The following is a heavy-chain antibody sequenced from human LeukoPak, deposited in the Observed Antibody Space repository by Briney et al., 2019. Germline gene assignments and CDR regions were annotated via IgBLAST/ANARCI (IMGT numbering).Heavy chain of an antibody. V-gene: IGHV3-21*01. Sequence: GGSLRLSCAASGFTFSSYSMNWVRQAPGRGLEWDSSISSSSSYIYYADSVKGRFTISRDNAKNSLYLQMNSLRAEDTAVYYCAREDIPPGPTVPKSMIDYWGQGTLVTVSS. D-gene: IGHD4-17*01. J-gene: IGHJ4*02. CDR1: GFTFSSYS. CDR3: AREDIPPGPTVPKSMIDY. CDR2: ISSSSSYI.